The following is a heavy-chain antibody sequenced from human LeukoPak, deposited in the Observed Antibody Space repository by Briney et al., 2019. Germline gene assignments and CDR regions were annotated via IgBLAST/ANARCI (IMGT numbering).Heavy chain of an antibody. D-gene: IGHD3-22*01. CDR2: IYFSET. Sequence: PSETLSLTCTVSGGSSSDTTYYWAWIRQPPGKGLEWIGSIYFSETKYNPSLKSRITISGDTSKKQFSLKLSSVTAADTAVYYCASPSKLVISRGGYMWGQRTIVSV. V-gene: IGHV4-39*01. CDR3: ASPSKLVISRGGYM. CDR1: GGSSSDTTYY. J-gene: IGHJ3*02.